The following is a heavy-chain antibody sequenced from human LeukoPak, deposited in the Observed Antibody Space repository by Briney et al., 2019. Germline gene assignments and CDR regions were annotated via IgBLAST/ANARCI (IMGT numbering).Heavy chain of an antibody. CDR3: ATGGRSGVALEQ. CDR1: GFIASSNY. CDR2: IYSGGST. D-gene: IGHD1/OR15-1a*01. Sequence: GGSLRLSCVVSGFIASSNYMTWVRQAPGKGLDWISLIYSGGSTYYADSVMGRFTISRDNSKTTLFLQMNSLKAEDTVVYYCATGGRSGVALEQWGQGTLVTVSS. J-gene: IGHJ4*02. V-gene: IGHV3-53*01.